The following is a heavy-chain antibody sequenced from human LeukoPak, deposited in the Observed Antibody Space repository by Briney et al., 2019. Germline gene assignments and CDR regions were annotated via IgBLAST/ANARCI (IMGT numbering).Heavy chain of an antibody. D-gene: IGHD2-2*01. CDR1: GFTFSNAW. CDR2: IKSKTDGGTT. CDR3: TTEIGYCSSTSCLNFDY. V-gene: IGHV3-15*01. J-gene: IGHJ4*02. Sequence: GGSLRLSCAASGFTFSNAWMSWVRQAPGKGLEWVGRIKSKTDGGTTDYAAPVKGRFTISRDDSKNTLYLQMNSLKTEDTAVYYCTTEIGYCSSTSCLNFDYWGRGTLVTVSS.